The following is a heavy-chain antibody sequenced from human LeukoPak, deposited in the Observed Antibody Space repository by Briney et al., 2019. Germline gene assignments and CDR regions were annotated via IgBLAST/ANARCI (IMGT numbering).Heavy chain of an antibody. CDR1: GGSISSYD. V-gene: IGHV4-59*01. Sequence: PSETLSLTCTVSGGSISSYDWSWIRQPPGKGLEWIGYIYYSGSNNYNPSLKSRVTISVDTSKNQFSLKLSSVTAAATAVYYCARVVPEGYSDYWGQGTLVTVSS. D-gene: IGHD2-2*02. CDR3: ARVVPEGYSDY. CDR2: IYYSGSN. J-gene: IGHJ4*02.